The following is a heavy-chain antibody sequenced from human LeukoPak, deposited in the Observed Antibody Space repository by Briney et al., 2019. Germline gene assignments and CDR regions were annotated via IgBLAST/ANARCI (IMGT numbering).Heavy chain of an antibody. V-gene: IGHV3-9*01. CDR2: VNWNGGTI. CDR1: GFTFDDYA. D-gene: IGHD1-1*01. J-gene: IGHJ4*02. CDR3: ARNWNPYLDY. Sequence: GGSLRLSCAASGFTFDDYAMHWVRQAPGKGLEWVSGVNWNGGTIDYADSVKGRFTISRDNAKNSLYLQMNSLRAEDTALYYWARNWNPYLDYWGQGTLVTVSS.